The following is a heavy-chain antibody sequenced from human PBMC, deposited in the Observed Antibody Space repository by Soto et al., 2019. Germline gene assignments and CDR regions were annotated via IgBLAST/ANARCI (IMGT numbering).Heavy chain of an antibody. CDR1: GGSISSSDW. V-gene: IGHV4-4*02. D-gene: IGHD1-20*01. CDR2: IYHSGST. J-gene: IGHJ4*02. CDR3: ARAGPYNWNTGREFDY. Sequence: QVHLQESGPGLVKPSGTLSLTCAVSGGSISSSDWWSWVRQPPGEGLEWIGEIYHSGSTNYNPSLKSRVTISVDTSKNQFSLRLSSVTAADTAVYYCARAGPYNWNTGREFDYWGQGALVTVSS.